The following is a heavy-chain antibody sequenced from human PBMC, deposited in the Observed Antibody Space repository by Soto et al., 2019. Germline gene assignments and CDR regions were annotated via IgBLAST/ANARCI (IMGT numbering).Heavy chain of an antibody. CDR2: ISGSGGST. Sequence: EVQLLESGGGLVQPGGSLRLSCAASGFTFSSFAMRWVRQAPGKGLEWVSAISGSGGSTYYADSVKGRFTISRDNSKNTLYLQMNSLRAEDTAVYYCAKIPITIFGVVIIPYYYYMDVWGKGTTVTVSS. CDR1: GFTFSSFA. CDR3: AKIPITIFGVVIIPYYYYMDV. V-gene: IGHV3-23*01. D-gene: IGHD3-3*01. J-gene: IGHJ6*03.